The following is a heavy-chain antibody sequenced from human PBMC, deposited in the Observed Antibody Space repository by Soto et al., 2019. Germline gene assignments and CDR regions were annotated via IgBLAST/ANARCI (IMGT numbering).Heavy chain of an antibody. CDR2: ISGSGGST. V-gene: IGHV3-23*01. CDR3: VKDNRGSY. D-gene: IGHD3-10*01. J-gene: IGHJ4*02. Sequence: PGGSLRLSCAASGFTFGSYAMSWVRQAPGKGLEWVSAISGSGGSTYYADSVKGRFTISRDNSKNSLYLQVNSLRAEDTAVYYCVKDNRGSYWGQGTLVTVSS. CDR1: GFTFGSYA.